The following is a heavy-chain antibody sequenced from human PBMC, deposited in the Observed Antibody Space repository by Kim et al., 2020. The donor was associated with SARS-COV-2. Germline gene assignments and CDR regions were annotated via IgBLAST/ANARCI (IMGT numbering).Heavy chain of an antibody. CDR3: AKEDLSGSSFDY. V-gene: IGHV3-23*01. D-gene: IGHD1-26*01. CDR2: ISNSGTST. CDR1: GSTFSSYA. J-gene: IGHJ4*02. Sequence: GGSLRLSCAASGSTFSSYAMSWVRRAPGKGLECVSSISNSGTSTYYADSVRGRFTISRDNSKNTLYLQMNSLSAEDTAVYYCAKEDLSGSSFDYWGQGTLVTVSS.